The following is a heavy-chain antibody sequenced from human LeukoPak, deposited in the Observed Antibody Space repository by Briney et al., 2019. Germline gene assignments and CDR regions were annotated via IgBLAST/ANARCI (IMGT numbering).Heavy chain of an antibody. J-gene: IGHJ5*02. CDR2: MYYSGST. D-gene: IGHD2-15*01. Sequence: SETLSLTCTVSGGSISSYYWSWIRQPPGKGLEWIGYMYYSGSTNYNPSLKSRVTISVDTSKNQLSLKLSSVTAADTAVYYCARSYGSSGGFDPWGQGTLVTVSS. CDR3: ARSYGSSGGFDP. V-gene: IGHV4-59*12. CDR1: GGSISSYY.